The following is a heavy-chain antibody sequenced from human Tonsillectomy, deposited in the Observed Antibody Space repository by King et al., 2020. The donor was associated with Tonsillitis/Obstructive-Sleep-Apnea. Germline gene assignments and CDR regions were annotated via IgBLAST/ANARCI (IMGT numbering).Heavy chain of an antibody. CDR3: AKDLTWNYTYYYGLDV. Sequence: VQLVESGGGLVQPGGSLRLSCAASGFTFSSYAMSWVRQAPGKGLEWVSSISGSGGSTYYADSVKGRFTISRDNSKNTLYLQMNSLRAEDTAVYYCAKDLTWNYTYYYGLDVWGQGTTVTVSS. CDR2: ISGSGGST. V-gene: IGHV3-23*04. J-gene: IGHJ6*02. D-gene: IGHD1-7*01. CDR1: GFTFSSYA.